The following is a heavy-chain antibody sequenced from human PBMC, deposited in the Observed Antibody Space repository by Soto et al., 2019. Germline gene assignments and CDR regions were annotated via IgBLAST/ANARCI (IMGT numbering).Heavy chain of an antibody. Sequence: EVQLLKSGGGLVQPGGSLRLSCAASGFTFSSNAMTWVRQAPGKGLEWVSDISDSGGSTYYADSMKGRFTISGDNSNNTLYLQMNSHRAEDTAVYYCAKALNRDFSDFDIWGQGTQVTVSS. D-gene: IGHD3-10*01. CDR3: AKALNRDFSDFDI. CDR1: GFTFSSNA. V-gene: IGHV3-23*01. J-gene: IGHJ4*02. CDR2: ISDSGGST.